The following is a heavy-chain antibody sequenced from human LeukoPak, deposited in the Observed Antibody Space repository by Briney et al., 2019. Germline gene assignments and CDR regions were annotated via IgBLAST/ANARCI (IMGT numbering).Heavy chain of an antibody. V-gene: IGHV1-2*02. CDR1: GYSFTGHY. CDR2: INPNSGGT. J-gene: IGHJ6*04. CDR3: ARWGSSWYRRMDV. D-gene: IGHD6-13*01. Sequence: ASVKVSCKASGYSFTGHYMHWVRQAPGQGLEWMGWINPNSGGTNYAQKFQGRVTMTRDTSISTAYMELSRLRSDDTAVYYCARWGSSWYRRMDVWGKGTTVTVSS.